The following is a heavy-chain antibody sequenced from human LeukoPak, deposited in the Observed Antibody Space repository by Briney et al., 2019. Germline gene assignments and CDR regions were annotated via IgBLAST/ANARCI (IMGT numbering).Heavy chain of an antibody. CDR3: ASLTCCSSTSCYVFSDY. CDR1: GGSFSGYY. V-gene: IGHV4-34*01. Sequence: SETLSLTCAVYGGSFSGYYWSWIRQPPGKGLEWIGEINHSGSTNYNPSLKSRVTISVDTSKNQFSLKLSSVTAADTAVYYCASLTCCSSTSCYVFSDYWGQGTLVTVSS. CDR2: INHSGST. D-gene: IGHD2-2*01. J-gene: IGHJ4*02.